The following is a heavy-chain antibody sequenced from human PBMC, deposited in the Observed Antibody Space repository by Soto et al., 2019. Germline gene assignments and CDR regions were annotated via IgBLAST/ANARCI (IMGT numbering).Heavy chain of an antibody. V-gene: IGHV4-34*01. CDR1: GGSFSGYY. D-gene: IGHD3-3*01. J-gene: IGHJ4*02. CDR3: ARVTTIFGVVEGPDY. CDR2: INHSGST. Sequence: SETLSLTCAVYGGSFSGYYWSWIRQPPGKGLEWIGEINHSGSTNYNPSLKSRVTISVDTSKNQFSLKLSSVTAADTAVYYCARVTTIFGVVEGPDYWGQGTLVTVSS.